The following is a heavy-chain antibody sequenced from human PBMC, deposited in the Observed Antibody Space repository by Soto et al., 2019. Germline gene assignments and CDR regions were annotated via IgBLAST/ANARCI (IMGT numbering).Heavy chain of an antibody. CDR2: IYWDDDK. J-gene: IGHJ4*02. CDR3: AHIVVAGLGYYFDY. CDR1: GFSLSSTRMA. Sequence: QLTLKESGPTLVKPTQTLTLTCTFSGFSLSSTRMAVGWIRQPPGKALEWLALIYWDDDKRYSPFLKSRLPITKDTSKNQVVLTMSNMDPVDTARYYCAHIVVAGLGYYFDYWCQGTLVTVSS. V-gene: IGHV2-5*02. D-gene: IGHD6-19*01.